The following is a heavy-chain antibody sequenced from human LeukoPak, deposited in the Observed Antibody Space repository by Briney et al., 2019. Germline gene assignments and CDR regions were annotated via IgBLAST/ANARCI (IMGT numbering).Heavy chain of an antibody. J-gene: IGHJ4*02. CDR1: GYTFTGYY. V-gene: IGHV1-18*04. CDR2: ISAYNGNT. Sequence: ASVKVSCKASGYTFTGYYMHWVRQAPGQGLEWMGWISAYNGNTNYAQKLQGRVTMTTDTSTSTAYMELRSLRSDDTAVYYCARDPQSYFDYWGQGTLVTVSS. CDR3: ARDPQSYFDY.